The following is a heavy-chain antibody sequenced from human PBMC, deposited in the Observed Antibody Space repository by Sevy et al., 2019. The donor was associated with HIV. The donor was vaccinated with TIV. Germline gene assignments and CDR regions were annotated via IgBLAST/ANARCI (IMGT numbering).Heavy chain of an antibody. CDR1: GFTFSDYY. J-gene: IGHJ4*02. Sequence: GGSLRLSCAASGFTFSDYYMNWIRQVPGKGLEWVSYISSSGSPIYYADSVKGRFAISRDNAKNSLYLQMNSLRAEDAAVYYCAGGSGHYFKDWGQGTLVTVSS. CDR2: ISSSGSPI. D-gene: IGHD3-10*01. CDR3: AGGSGHYFKD. V-gene: IGHV3-11*04.